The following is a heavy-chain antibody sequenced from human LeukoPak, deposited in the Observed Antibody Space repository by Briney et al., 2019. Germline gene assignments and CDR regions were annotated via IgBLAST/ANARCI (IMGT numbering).Heavy chain of an antibody. CDR3: AREYQLLYHDY. Sequence: SQTLSLTCTVSGGSISSCDYYWSWIRQPPGKGLEWIGYIYYSGSTYYNPSLKSRVTISVDTSKNQFSLKVSSVTAADTAVYYCAREYQLLYHDYWGQGTLVTVSS. J-gene: IGHJ4*02. D-gene: IGHD2-2*02. CDR2: IYYSGST. V-gene: IGHV4-30-4*01. CDR1: GGSISSCDYY.